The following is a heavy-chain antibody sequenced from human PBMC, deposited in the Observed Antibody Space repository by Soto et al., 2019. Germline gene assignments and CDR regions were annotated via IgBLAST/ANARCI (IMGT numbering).Heavy chain of an antibody. D-gene: IGHD3-3*01. J-gene: IGHJ6*03. CDR3: ARADFWSGYSYYYYYMDV. V-gene: IGHV4-39*01. CDR1: GGSISSSSYY. Sequence: QLQLQESGPGLVKPSETLSLTCTVSGGSISSSSYYWGWIRQPPGKGLEWIGSIYFSGSTYYNPSLKSRVTISVDTSKNQFPLKLTSVTAADTAVYYCARADFWSGYSYYYYYMDVWGRGTTVTVSS. CDR2: IYFSGST.